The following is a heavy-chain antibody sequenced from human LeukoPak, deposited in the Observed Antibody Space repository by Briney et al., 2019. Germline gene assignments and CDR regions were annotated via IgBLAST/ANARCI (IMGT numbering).Heavy chain of an antibody. J-gene: IGHJ4*02. Sequence: LRLSCAASGFTFSSYEMNWVRQPPGKGLEWIGSIYYSGSTYYNPSLKSRVTISVDTSKNQFSLKLNSVTAADTAVYYCARGHRGTTDYWGQGTLVTVSS. CDR3: ARGHRGTTDY. CDR1: GFTFSSYE. V-gene: IGHV4-39*07. CDR2: IYYSGST. D-gene: IGHD1-26*01.